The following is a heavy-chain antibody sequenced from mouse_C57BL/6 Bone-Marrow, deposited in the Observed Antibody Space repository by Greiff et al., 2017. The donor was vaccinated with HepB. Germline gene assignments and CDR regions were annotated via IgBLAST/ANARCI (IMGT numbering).Heavy chain of an antibody. CDR2: INPNNGGT. J-gene: IGHJ2*01. CDR3: ARRGYSNYESYFDY. V-gene: IGHV1-22*01. Sequence: VQLQQSGPELVKPGASVKMSCKASGYTFTDYNMHWVKQSHGKSLEWIGYINPNNGGTSYKQKFKGKATLTVNKSSSTAYMELRSLTSEDSAVYYCARRGYSNYESYFDYWGQGTTLTVSS. CDR1: GYTFTDYN. D-gene: IGHD2-5*01.